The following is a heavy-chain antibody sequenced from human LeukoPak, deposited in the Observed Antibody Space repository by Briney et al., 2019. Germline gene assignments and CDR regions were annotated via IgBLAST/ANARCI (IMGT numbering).Heavy chain of an antibody. CDR1: GFIFDDYT. CDR3: ARDRCDGDCRDWDY. D-gene: IGHD2-21*02. J-gene: IGHJ4*02. CDR2: ITWDGGTT. V-gene: IGHV3-43*01. Sequence: GGSVRLSCAASGFIFDDYTMHWVRQAPGKGLEWISLITWDGGTTFYADSVKGRFTISRDNAKNSLYLQMISLRTEDTAVYYCARDRCDGDCRDWDYWGQGTLVTVSS.